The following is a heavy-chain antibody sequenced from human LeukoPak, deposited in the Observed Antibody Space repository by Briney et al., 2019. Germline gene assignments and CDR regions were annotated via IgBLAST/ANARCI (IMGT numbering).Heavy chain of an antibody. D-gene: IGHD3-3*01. CDR2: MNPNSGNT. Sequence: GSVKVSCKASGYTFTSYDINWVRQATGQGLEWMGWMNPNSGNTGYAQKFQDRVTITRDTSASTAYMELSSLRSEDMAVYYCARARYETRIWPKSRYDYYHYMDVWGKGTTVTVSS. CDR3: ARARYETRIWPKSRYDYYHYMDV. J-gene: IGHJ6*03. V-gene: IGHV1-8*03. CDR1: GYTFTSYD.